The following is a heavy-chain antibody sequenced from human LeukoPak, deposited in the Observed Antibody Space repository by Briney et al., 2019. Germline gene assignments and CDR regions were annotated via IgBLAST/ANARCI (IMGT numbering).Heavy chain of an antibody. Sequence: SETLSLTCTVSGGSISSYYWSWIRQPPGKGLEWIGYIYYSGSTNYNPSPKSRVTISVDTSKNQFSLKLSSVTAADTAVYYCARGRHMVRGVRARDWFDPWGQGTLVTVSS. CDR1: GGSISSYY. V-gene: IGHV4-59*12. CDR3: ARGRHMVRGVRARDWFDP. D-gene: IGHD3-10*01. CDR2: IYYSGST. J-gene: IGHJ5*02.